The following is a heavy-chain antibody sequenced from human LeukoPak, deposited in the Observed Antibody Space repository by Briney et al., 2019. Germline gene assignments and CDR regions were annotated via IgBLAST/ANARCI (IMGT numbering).Heavy chain of an antibody. CDR2: IYSSGST. V-gene: IGHV4-4*07. Sequence: PSETLSLTCTVSGGSISSYYWSWIRQPAGKGLEWIGRIYSSGSTDYNPSLKSRVTMSVDTSKNQFSLKLSSVTAADTAVYYCARGINIATVGGRYFDYWGQGTLVTVSS. D-gene: IGHD4-11*01. CDR1: GGSISSYY. CDR3: ARGINIATVGGRYFDY. J-gene: IGHJ4*02.